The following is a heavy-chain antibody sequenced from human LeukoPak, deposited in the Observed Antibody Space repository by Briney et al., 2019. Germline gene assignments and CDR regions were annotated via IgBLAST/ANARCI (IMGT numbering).Heavy chain of an antibody. V-gene: IGHV1-69*13. CDR2: IIPIFGTA. J-gene: IGHJ4*02. CDR3: AISSWIQLSTAVFDY. D-gene: IGHD5-18*01. CDR1: GGTFSNYA. Sequence: ASVKVSCKASGGTFSNYAISWVRQAPGQGLEWMGGIIPIFGTANYAQKFQGRVTITADESTSTAYMELSSLRSEDTAVYYCAISSWIQLSTAVFDYWGQGTLVTVSS.